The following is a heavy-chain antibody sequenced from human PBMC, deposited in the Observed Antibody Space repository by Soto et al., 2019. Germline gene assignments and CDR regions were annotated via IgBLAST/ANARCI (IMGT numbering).Heavy chain of an antibody. Sequence: GASVKVSCKASGYTFTSYGISWVRQAPGQGLEWMGWISAYNGNTNYAQKLQGRVTITTDESTSTAYMELSSLRSEDTAVYYCASQFPGIAAAGIVSWFDPWGQGTLVTVSS. J-gene: IGHJ5*02. V-gene: IGHV1-18*01. CDR3: ASQFPGIAAAGIVSWFDP. CDR1: GYTFTSYG. D-gene: IGHD6-13*01. CDR2: ISAYNGNT.